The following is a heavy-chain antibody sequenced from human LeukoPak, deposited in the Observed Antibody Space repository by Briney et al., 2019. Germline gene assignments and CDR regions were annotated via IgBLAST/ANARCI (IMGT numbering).Heavy chain of an antibody. CDR3: ARLRLSGGSFSVGWFDP. V-gene: IGHV4-59*12. J-gene: IGHJ5*02. CDR2: VYSSGNT. CDR1: GGSISRYH. Sequence: SETLSLTCTISGGSISRYHWSWIRQPPGKGLEWIGCVYSSGNTNYNPSLKSRVTISIDTSKNQFSLRLNSVTAADTAVYFCARLRLSGGSFSVGWFDPWGQGIQVTVSS. D-gene: IGHD1-26*01.